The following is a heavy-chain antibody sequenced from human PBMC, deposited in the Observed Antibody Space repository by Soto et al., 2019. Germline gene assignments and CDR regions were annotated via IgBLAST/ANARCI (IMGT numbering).Heavy chain of an antibody. CDR1: LFTFSSYA. Sequence: SLRHSCTASLFTFSSYAMSWVLQSPFKLLECFSAISGSVCSTYYADSVKGRFTISRDNSKNTLYLQMNSLRAEDTAVYYFAGNRFLEWTPYYYYYMEVWGKGTTVTVSS. CDR2: ISGSVCST. D-gene: IGHD3-3*01. J-gene: IGHJ6*03. V-gene: IGHV3-23*01. CDR3: AGNRFLEWTPYYYYYMEV.